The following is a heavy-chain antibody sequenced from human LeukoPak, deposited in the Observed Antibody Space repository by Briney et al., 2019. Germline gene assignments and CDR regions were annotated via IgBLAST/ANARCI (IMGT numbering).Heavy chain of an antibody. Sequence: GGSLRLSCAASGFTFSNAWMSWVRQAPGKGLEWVGRIKSKTDGSTTDYAAPVKGRFTISRDDSKNTLYLQMNSLKTEDTAVYYCTTDLRYCSGGSCYSRGGDFDYWGQGTLVTVSS. J-gene: IGHJ4*02. CDR3: TTDLRYCSGGSCYSRGGDFDY. V-gene: IGHV3-15*01. CDR1: GFTFSNAW. CDR2: IKSKTDGSTT. D-gene: IGHD2-15*01.